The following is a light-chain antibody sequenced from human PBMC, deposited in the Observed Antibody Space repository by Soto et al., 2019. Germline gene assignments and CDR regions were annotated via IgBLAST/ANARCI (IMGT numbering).Light chain of an antibody. V-gene: IGKV3-15*01. J-gene: IGKJ1*01. CDR2: GAS. CDR1: QSVSSN. CDR3: QQYNNWPPGT. Sequence: EIVMTQSPATLSVSPAERATLSCRASQSVSSNLAWYQQKPGQAPRLLIYGASTRATGIPDRFSGSGSWTEFTLTISSLQSEDFAVYYCQQYNNWPPGTFGQGTKVESK.